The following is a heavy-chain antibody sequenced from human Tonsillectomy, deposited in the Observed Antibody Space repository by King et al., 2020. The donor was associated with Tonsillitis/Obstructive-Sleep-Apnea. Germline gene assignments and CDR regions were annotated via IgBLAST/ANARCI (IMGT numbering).Heavy chain of an antibody. J-gene: IGHJ4*02. Sequence: VQLQQSGPGLVKPSQTLSLTCAISGDSVSSNSAAWNWIRQSPSRGLEWLGRTYYRSKWYNDYALSVKSRITINPDTSKNQFSLQLNSVTPEDTAVYYCARDKRSSGHYTALIFFDCWGQGTLVTVSS. CDR2: TYYRSKWYN. V-gene: IGHV6-1*01. CDR3: ARDKRSSGHYTALIFFDC. CDR1: GDSVSSNSAA. D-gene: IGHD3-22*01.